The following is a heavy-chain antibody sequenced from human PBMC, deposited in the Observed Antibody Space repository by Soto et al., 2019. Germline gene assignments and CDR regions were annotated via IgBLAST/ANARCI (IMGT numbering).Heavy chain of an antibody. V-gene: IGHV4-39*01. CDR2: IYFSGST. CDR1: GGSISSNFYY. Sequence: PSETLSLTCTVSGGSISSNFYYWGWIRQPPGKGLEWIGSIYFSGSTHYNVSLTSRVTISVDTSRNQFSLKLSSVTATDTAVYYCARHVRGWQLMLDNWGQGSLVTVSS. D-gene: IGHD6-13*01. J-gene: IGHJ4*02. CDR3: ARHVRGWQLMLDN.